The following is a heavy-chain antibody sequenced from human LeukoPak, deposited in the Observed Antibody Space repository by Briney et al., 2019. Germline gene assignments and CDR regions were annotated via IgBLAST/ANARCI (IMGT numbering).Heavy chain of an antibody. CDR3: ARDRWDALGFGC. CDR2: MSAYNGNT. CDR1: GYTFTSYG. V-gene: IGHV1-18*01. D-gene: IGHD1-26*01. J-gene: IGHJ4*02. Sequence: ASVKVSCKASGYTFTSYGISWVRQAPGQGLEWMGWMSAYNGNTNYAQKLQGRVTMTTNTSTSTAYMELRSLRSDDTAVYYCARDRWDALGFGCWGQVALVTVSS.